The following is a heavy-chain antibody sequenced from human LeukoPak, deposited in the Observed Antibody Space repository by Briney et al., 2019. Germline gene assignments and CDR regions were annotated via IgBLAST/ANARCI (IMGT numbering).Heavy chain of an antibody. CDR3: TAYRSGHY. CDR1: GFTFSGSD. D-gene: IGHD6-19*01. CDR2: ITTMASNYAT. Sequence: PGGSLTLSCAASGFTFSGSDVHWVRQAPGKGLEWVGRITTMASNYATAYAASVRGRFTISRDDSEDMAYLQMNSLTTADTALYYCTAYRSGHYWGQGTLVTVSS. V-gene: IGHV3-73*01. J-gene: IGHJ4*02.